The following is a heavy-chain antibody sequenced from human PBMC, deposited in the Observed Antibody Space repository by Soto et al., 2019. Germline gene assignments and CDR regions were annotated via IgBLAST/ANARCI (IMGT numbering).Heavy chain of an antibody. CDR2: ILSKAGNYAT. CDR1: GFIFRGSA. Sequence: EVQLVESGGGLVQPGGSRKLSCAASGFIFRGSAVPWVGQASGKGLEWVGRILSKAGNYATAYPASMKGRFTISRDDSENTAFLQMNSLKTEDTAVYYCIRGGSPYYYDYWGQGTLVAVSS. J-gene: IGHJ4*02. CDR3: IRGGSPYYYDY. V-gene: IGHV3-73*01.